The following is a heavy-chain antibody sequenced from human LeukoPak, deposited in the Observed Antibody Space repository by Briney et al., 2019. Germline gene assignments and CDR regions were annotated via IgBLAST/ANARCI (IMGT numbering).Heavy chain of an antibody. Sequence: SETLSLTCAVSGHSISSGYYWGWIRQPPGKGLEWIGSIYHSGSTYYNPSLKSRVTISVDTSKNQFSLKLSSVTAADTAVYYCARQFEQWLVPGEFDYWGQGTLVTVSS. CDR2: IYHSGST. J-gene: IGHJ4*02. CDR1: GHSISSGYY. V-gene: IGHV4-38-2*01. CDR3: ARQFEQWLVPGEFDY. D-gene: IGHD6-19*01.